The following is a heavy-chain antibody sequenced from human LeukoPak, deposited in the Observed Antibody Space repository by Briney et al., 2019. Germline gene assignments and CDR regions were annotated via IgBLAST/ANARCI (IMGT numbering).Heavy chain of an antibody. CDR1: GFTFGSYA. V-gene: IGHV3-23*01. Sequence: GGSLRLSCAASGFTFGSYAMSRVRQAPGKGLEWVSIISGSDGSTYYADSVKGRFTISRDNSKNTLYLQMNSLRAEDTAVYYCAKLIMGATHFEYWGQGTLVTVSS. D-gene: IGHD1-26*01. CDR3: AKLIMGATHFEY. CDR2: ISGSDGST. J-gene: IGHJ4*02.